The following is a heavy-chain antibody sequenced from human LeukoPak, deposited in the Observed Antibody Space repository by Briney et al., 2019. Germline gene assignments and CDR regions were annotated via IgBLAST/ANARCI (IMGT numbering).Heavy chain of an antibody. J-gene: IGHJ4*02. D-gene: IGHD5-12*01. Sequence: GGSLRLSCVASGFTFSSYAMSWFRQAPGRGLEWVSAIDSSGGSTYYADSVKGRFTISRDNSKNTLYLQMHSLRAEDTAIYYCAKDRRLPWDYFDSWGQGTQVTVSS. CDR2: IDSSGGST. V-gene: IGHV3-23*01. CDR1: GFTFSSYA. CDR3: AKDRRLPWDYFDS.